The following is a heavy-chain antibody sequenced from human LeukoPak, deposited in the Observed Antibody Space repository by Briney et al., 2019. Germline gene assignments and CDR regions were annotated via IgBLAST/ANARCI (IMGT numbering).Heavy chain of an antibody. Sequence: GGSLRLSCAASGFTFSSYAMSWVRQAPGKGLERVSAISGSGGSTYYADSVKGRFTISRDNSKNTLYLQMNSLRAEDTAVYYCAKYYDSSGYYYGVGFDYWGQGTLVTVSS. CDR1: GFTFSSYA. D-gene: IGHD3-22*01. CDR2: ISGSGGST. V-gene: IGHV3-23*01. CDR3: AKYYDSSGYYYGVGFDY. J-gene: IGHJ4*02.